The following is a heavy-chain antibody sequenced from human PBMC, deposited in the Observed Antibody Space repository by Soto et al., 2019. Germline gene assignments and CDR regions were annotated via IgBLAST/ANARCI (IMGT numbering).Heavy chain of an antibody. J-gene: IGHJ6*02. CDR1: GFTFTFSSYT. D-gene: IGHD6-19*01. V-gene: IGHV3-23*01. CDR2: ISASGGST. Sequence: EVHLLESGGDLVQPGASLKLSCAASGFTFTFSSYTMSWVRQAPGEGPEWVSSISASGGSTNYADSVKGRFTISRDNSKNTLYLQMNSLRAEDTAVYYCAKCIALAGTPCYYYGLDVWGQGTTVTVSS. CDR3: AKCIALAGTPCYYYGLDV.